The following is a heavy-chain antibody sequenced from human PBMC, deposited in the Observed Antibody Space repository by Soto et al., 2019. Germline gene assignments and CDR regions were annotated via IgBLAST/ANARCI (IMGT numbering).Heavy chain of an antibody. D-gene: IGHD5-12*01. CDR1: GGSISSSHW. CDR3: ARYSGYEGWFEP. V-gene: IGHV4-4*02. J-gene: IGHJ5*02. Sequence: QVQLQESGPGLVKPSGTLSISCTVSGGSISSSHWWSWVRQPPGKGLEWIGEIYHSGSTNYNPSLQSRVTVPVDTSKNQFSLQLHSVTAADTAVYYCARYSGYEGWFEPWGQGTLVTVSS. CDR2: IYHSGST.